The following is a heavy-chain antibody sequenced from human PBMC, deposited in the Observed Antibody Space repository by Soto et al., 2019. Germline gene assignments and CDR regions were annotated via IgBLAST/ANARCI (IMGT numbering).Heavy chain of an antibody. CDR1: EFTFSSYG. J-gene: IGHJ6*02. D-gene: IGHD3-10*01. CDR2: IWYDGSNK. CDR3: ARQGFGAIHGLVDV. V-gene: IGHV3-33*01. Sequence: SLRLSCAASEFTFSSYGMHLVRQAPGKGLEWVAVIWYDGSNKYYADSVKGRFTISRDNSKNTLYLQMNSLRAEDTAVYYCARQGFGAIHGLVDVWGQGTTVTVSS.